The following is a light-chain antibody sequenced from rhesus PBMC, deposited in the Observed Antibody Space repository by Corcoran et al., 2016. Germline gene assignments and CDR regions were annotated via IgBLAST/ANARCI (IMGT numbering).Light chain of an antibody. CDR2: DVS. V-gene: IGLV2-23*01. Sequence: QAALTQPPSVSESPGQSVTISCTGTSSDIGAYNYGSWYQQHPGKAPQLMIYDVSKRPSGVSDRFSGSHSGNTASLTISGLQAEDEADYYCSSYAGSHTYIFGAGTRLTVL. CDR3: SSYAGSHTYI. CDR1: SSDIGAYNY. J-gene: IGLJ1*01.